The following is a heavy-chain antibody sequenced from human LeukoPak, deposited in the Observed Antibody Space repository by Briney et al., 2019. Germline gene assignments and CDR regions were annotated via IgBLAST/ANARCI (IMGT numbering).Heavy chain of an antibody. D-gene: IGHD6-6*01. CDR2: IYYTGVT. CDR1: GVYIITSGHY. V-gene: IGHV4-39*07. J-gene: IGHJ6*03. CDR3: ARGLHEQLPPDYYYYMDV. Sequence: KASETLSLTCTISGVYIITSGHYWGWIRQPPGKGLEWIGSIYYTGVTSTNPSLKSRVTISVDTSKNQFSLKLSSVTAADTAVYYCARGLHEQLPPDYYYYMDVWGKGTTVTVSS.